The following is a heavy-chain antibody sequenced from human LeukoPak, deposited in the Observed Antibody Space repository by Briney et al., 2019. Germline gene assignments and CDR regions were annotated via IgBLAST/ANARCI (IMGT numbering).Heavy chain of an antibody. V-gene: IGHV3-30*03. CDR1: GFTFSDYA. CDR3: ARATVVVFAATPVDY. J-gene: IGHJ4*02. Sequence: QPGRSLRLSCAASGFTFSDYAMHWVRQAPGKGLEWVAAISYDGSNKYYAGSVKGRFTISRDKSKNTLFLQMDSLKPEDTALYYCARATVVVFAATPVDYWGQGTLVTVSS. D-gene: IGHD2-15*01. CDR2: ISYDGSNK.